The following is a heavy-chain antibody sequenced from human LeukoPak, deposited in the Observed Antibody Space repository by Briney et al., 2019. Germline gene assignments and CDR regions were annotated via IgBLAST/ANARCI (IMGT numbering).Heavy chain of an antibody. Sequence: PGGSLRLSCAASGFTVSSYYMSWVRQAPGKGLEWVSVIYSGGSTYYADSVKGRFTISRDNSKNTLYLQMNSLRAEDTAVYYCARAGWIQLWSYFDYWGQGTLVTVSS. V-gene: IGHV3-53*01. CDR3: ARAGWIQLWSYFDY. D-gene: IGHD5-18*01. CDR2: IYSGGST. CDR1: GFTVSSYY. J-gene: IGHJ4*02.